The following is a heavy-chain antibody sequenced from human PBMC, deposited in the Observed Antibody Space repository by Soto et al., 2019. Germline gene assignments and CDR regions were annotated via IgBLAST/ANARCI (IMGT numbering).Heavy chain of an antibody. J-gene: IGHJ6*02. Sequence: ASVKVSCKASRGTFSSYAISWVRQAPGQGLEWMGGIIPIFGTANYAQKFQGRVTITADESTSTAYMELSSLRSEDTAVYYCARDSDNELSRYGMDVWGQGTTVTVSS. V-gene: IGHV1-69*13. CDR3: ARDSDNELSRYGMDV. CDR2: IIPIFGTA. D-gene: IGHD1-26*01. CDR1: RGTFSSYA.